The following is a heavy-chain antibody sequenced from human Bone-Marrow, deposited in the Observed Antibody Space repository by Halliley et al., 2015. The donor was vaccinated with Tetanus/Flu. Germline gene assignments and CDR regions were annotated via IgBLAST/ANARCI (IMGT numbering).Heavy chain of an antibody. CDR1: GDSVSSSAA. J-gene: IGHJ4*02. CDR3: ARSRGILAAAGSHFDY. CDR2: TYYKSKWFN. D-gene: IGHD6-13*01. Sequence: LVKPTQTLSLTCAISGDSVSSSAAWNWIRQSPSRGFEWLGRTYYKSKWFNDYAPSVKSRITINPDTSKNQFSLRLNSVTPEDTAIYYCARSRGILAAAGSHFDYWGQGTLVTVSS. V-gene: IGHV6-1*01.